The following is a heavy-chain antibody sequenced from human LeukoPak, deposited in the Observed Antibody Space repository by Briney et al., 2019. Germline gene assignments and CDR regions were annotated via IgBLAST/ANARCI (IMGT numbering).Heavy chain of an antibody. D-gene: IGHD3-22*01. CDR2: ISGSGGST. CDR3: ANHRRAQDYDSSGYYYEDTARRGLDY. Sequence: PGGSLRLSCAASGFTFSSYGMSWVRQAPGKGLEWASAISGSGGSTYYADSVKGRFTISRDNSKNTLYLQMNSLRAEDTAVYYCANHRRAQDYDSSGYYYEDTARRGLDYWGQGTLVTVSS. J-gene: IGHJ4*02. V-gene: IGHV3-23*01. CDR1: GFTFSSYG.